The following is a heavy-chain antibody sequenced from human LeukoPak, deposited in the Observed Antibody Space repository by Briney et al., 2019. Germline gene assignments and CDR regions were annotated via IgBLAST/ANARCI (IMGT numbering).Heavy chain of an antibody. CDR3: ARDRSEDIVVVPAAMLGGDY. D-gene: IGHD2-2*01. CDR1: GFTFSSYS. J-gene: IGHJ4*02. Sequence: GESLRLSCAASGFTFSSYSMNWVRQAPGKGLEWVSSISSSSSYIYYADSVKGRFTISRDNAKNSLYLQMNSLRAEDTAVYYCARDRSEDIVVVPAAMLGGDYWGQGTLVTVSS. V-gene: IGHV3-21*01. CDR2: ISSSSSYI.